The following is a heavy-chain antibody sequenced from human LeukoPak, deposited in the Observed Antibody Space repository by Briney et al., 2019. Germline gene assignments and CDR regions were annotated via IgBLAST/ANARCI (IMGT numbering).Heavy chain of an antibody. CDR1: GYTFTGYY. CDR3: ARGSGLMVYAPSYNWFDP. D-gene: IGHD2-8*01. J-gene: IGHJ5*02. V-gene: IGHV1-2*02. Sequence: ASVKVSCKASGYTFTGYYMHWVRRAPGQGLEWMGWINPNSGGTNYAQKFQGRVTMTRDTSISTAYMELSRLRSDDTAVYYCARGSGLMVYAPSYNWFDPWGQGTLVTVSS. CDR2: INPNSGGT.